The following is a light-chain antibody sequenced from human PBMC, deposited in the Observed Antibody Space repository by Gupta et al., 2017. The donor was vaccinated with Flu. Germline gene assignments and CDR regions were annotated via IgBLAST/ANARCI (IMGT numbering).Light chain of an antibody. Sequence: GDSLRSYYASWYRQKPGQAPVLVFYDKNNRPSGSPDRFSSSSSGNTGSLTITGAQAEDEDDYYCYARDTSGNHPVIFGGGTKLTVL. CDR2: DKN. CDR3: YARDTSGNHPVI. CDR1: SLRSYY. V-gene: IGLV3-19*01. J-gene: IGLJ2*01.